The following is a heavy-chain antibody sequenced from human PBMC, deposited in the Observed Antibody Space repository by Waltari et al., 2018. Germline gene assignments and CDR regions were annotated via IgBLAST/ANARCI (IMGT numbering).Heavy chain of an antibody. CDR2: IRGRGGRT. Sequence: EVQLLESGGGLVQPGGSLRLSCAASGFTFSSYAMSWVRQAPGKGLEWVSVIRGRGGRTYYRESGKGRFTISRDNSKNTLYLQMNSLRAEDTAVYYCAKAVQGVPGLWGQGTLVTVSS. CDR1: GFTFSSYA. V-gene: IGHV3-23*01. CDR3: AKAVQGVPGL. J-gene: IGHJ4*02. D-gene: IGHD3-10*01.